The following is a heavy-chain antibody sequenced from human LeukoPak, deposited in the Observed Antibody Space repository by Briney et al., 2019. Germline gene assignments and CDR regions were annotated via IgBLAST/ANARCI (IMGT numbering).Heavy chain of an antibody. D-gene: IGHD4-17*01. V-gene: IGHV4-59*11. CDR2: ISYIGST. J-gene: IGHJ3*02. CDR1: GVSFSSHY. Sequence: AETLSLTCTVSGVSFSSHYWRWIRQPPGKGLEGVGYISYIGSTNYNPSLKSRVTISVDPSKNQFSLKLSSVTAADTAVYYCARDPTTVTKGLDIWGQGTMVTVSS. CDR3: ARDPTTVTKGLDI.